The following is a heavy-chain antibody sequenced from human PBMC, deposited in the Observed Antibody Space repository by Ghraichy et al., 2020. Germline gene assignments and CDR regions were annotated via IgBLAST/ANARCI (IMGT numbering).Heavy chain of an antibody. V-gene: IGHV2-5*02. D-gene: IGHD6-13*01. CDR2: IYWDDDR. Sequence: SGPTLVKPTQTLTLTCTFSGFSLSTSGVGVGWIRQPPGRALEWLALIYWDDDRRYSPSLISRLTITKDTSKNQVVLTMTNVDPVDTATYYCALSPKAGIAAAGVWFDPWGQGTLVTVSS. CDR1: GFSLSTSGVG. CDR3: ALSPKAGIAAAGVWFDP. J-gene: IGHJ5*02.